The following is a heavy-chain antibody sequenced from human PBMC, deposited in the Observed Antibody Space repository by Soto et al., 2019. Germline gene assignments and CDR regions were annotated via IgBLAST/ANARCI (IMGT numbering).Heavy chain of an antibody. Sequence: GWSLRLSCAASGFTFSSYAMHLVRQAPGKGLEWVAVISYDGSNKYYADSVEGRFTISRDNSKNTLYLQMNSLRAEDTAVYYCARGRPLRYFDWLPLNGGMEVWGQGTKVTVSS. V-gene: IGHV3-30-3*01. J-gene: IGHJ6*02. D-gene: IGHD3-9*01. CDR1: GFTFSSYA. CDR2: ISYDGSNK. CDR3: ARGRPLRYFDWLPLNGGMEV.